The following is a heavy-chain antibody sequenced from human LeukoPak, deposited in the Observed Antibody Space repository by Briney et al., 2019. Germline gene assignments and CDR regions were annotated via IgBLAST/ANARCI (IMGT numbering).Heavy chain of an antibody. Sequence: SETLSLTCAVYGGSFSGYYWSWIRQPPGKGLEWIGEINHSGSTNYNPSLKSRVTISVDKSKNQFSLKVNSVTAADTAVYYCARGRGRFDPWGQGTLVTVSS. D-gene: IGHD1-14*01. CDR3: ARGRGRFDP. CDR1: GGSFSGYY. CDR2: INHSGST. V-gene: IGHV4-34*01. J-gene: IGHJ5*02.